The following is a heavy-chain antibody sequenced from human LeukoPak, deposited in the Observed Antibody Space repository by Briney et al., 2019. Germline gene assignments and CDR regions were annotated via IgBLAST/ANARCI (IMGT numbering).Heavy chain of an antibody. CDR2: IYYSGTT. J-gene: IGHJ4*02. CDR3: ARHGGSYFYY. CDR1: GGSISSYY. D-gene: IGHD1-26*01. Sequence: PSETLSLTCTVSGGSISSYYWSWIRQAPGKGLEWIGYIYYSGTTKCNPSLMGRVSISVDTSKNQFSLRLSSVAAADTAVYYCARHGGSYFYYWGQGTLVTVSS. V-gene: IGHV4-59*08.